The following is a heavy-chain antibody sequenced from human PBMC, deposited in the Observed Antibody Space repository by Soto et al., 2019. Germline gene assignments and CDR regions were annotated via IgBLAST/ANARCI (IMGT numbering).Heavy chain of an antibody. D-gene: IGHD2-2*01. J-gene: IGHJ6*03. Sequence: PGGSLRLSCAASGFTFSSYWMCWVRQAPGKGQERVANIKQDGSVKYYVDSVMGRFTIARDNAKNTLYLQMICLRAEDTAVYYCARDHRVVPTPGYYYYMDVWGKGTPVTVSS. CDR2: IKQDGSVK. CDR3: ARDHRVVPTPGYYYYMDV. CDR1: GFTFSSYW. V-gene: IGHV3-7*01.